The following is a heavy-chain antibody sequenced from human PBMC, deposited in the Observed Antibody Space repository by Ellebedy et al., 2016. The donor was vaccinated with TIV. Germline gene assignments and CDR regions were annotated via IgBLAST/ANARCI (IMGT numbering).Heavy chain of an antibody. D-gene: IGHD3-10*01. CDR2: INANGVSI. CDR1: GFTFSSYT. J-gene: IGHJ4*02. CDR3: ASSRYHYYLGNTILAY. V-gene: IGHV3-23*01. Sequence: PGGSLRLSCAASGFTFSSYTMSWVRQAPGQGLEWVSGINANGVSIAYADSVKGRFTISRDNSKDTLFLQMNSLRAEDTAVYYCASSRYHYYLGNTILAYWGQGALVTVSS.